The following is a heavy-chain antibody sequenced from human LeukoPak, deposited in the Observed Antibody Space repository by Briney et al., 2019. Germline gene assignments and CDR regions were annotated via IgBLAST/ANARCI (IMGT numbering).Heavy chain of an antibody. V-gene: IGHV3-7*01. D-gene: IGHD3-10*01. CDR2: IKEDGSEK. Sequence: GGSLRLSCAASGFTFSFYWMSWVRQAPGKGLEWVANIKEDGSEKNYVDSVKGRFTISKDNAKNSLYLQMTSLRAEDTALYYCARDTHLSYAAGFDCWGQGILVTVSS. J-gene: IGHJ4*02. CDR1: GFTFSFYW. CDR3: ARDTHLSYAAGFDC.